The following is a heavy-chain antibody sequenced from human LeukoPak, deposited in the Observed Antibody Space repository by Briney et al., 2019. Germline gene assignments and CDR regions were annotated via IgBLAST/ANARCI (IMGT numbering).Heavy chain of an antibody. Sequence: GGSLRLSCAASGFTFSSYAMSWVRQAPGKGLEWVSAISSSGGSTYYADSVKGRFTISRDNSKNTLYLQMNSLRAEDTAVYYCAKDLAMATRYFDYWGQGTLVTVSS. CDR2: ISSSGGST. D-gene: IGHD5-24*01. CDR1: GFTFSSYA. CDR3: AKDLAMATRYFDY. J-gene: IGHJ4*02. V-gene: IGHV3-23*01.